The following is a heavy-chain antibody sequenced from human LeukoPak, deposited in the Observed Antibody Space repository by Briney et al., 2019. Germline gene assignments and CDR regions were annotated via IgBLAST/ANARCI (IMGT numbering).Heavy chain of an antibody. Sequence: PSETLSLTCTVSGGSISSYYWSWIRQPPGKGLEWIGYIYYSGSTNYNPSLKSRVTISVDTSKNQFSLKLSSVTAADTAVYYCARRIAAAGTLYYYYGMDVWGQGTTVTVSS. D-gene: IGHD6-13*01. V-gene: IGHV4-59*08. CDR2: IYYSGST. J-gene: IGHJ6*02. CDR1: GGSISSYY. CDR3: ARRIAAAGTLYYYYGMDV.